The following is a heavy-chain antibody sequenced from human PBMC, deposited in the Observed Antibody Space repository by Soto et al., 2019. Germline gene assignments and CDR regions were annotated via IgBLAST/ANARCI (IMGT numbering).Heavy chain of an antibody. CDR3: ARDWSSGYYYPSY. D-gene: IGHD3-22*01. V-gene: IGHV1-8*01. Sequence: ASVKVSCKASGYSFTSLDINWVRQTAGQGLEWMGWMQPSTGRTGYAQKFQGRVTMTRDTSINTAYMELRSLRSDDTAVYYCARDWSSGYYYPSYWGQGTLVTVSS. CDR1: GYSFTSLD. J-gene: IGHJ4*02. CDR2: MQPSTGRT.